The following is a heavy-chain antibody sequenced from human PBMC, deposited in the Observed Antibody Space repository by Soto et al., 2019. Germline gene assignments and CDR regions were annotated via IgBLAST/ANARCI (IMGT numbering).Heavy chain of an antibody. D-gene: IGHD6-19*01. CDR2: ISTYNGNT. V-gene: IGHV1-18*01. CDR3: ARDISSGWYWFDP. CDR1: GDTFTSYG. J-gene: IGHJ5*02. Sequence: QVQLVQSGPEVKKPGASVKVSCKASGDTFTSYGISWVRQAPGQGLEWMGWISTYNGNTNYAQKLQGRVTMTTDTSTSSAYMELRSLSSDDTGVYYCARDISSGWYWFDPWGQGTLVTVSS.